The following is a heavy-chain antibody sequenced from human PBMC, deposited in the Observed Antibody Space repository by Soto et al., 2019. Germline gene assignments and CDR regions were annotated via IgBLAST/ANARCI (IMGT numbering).Heavy chain of an antibody. CDR1: GLMFSAYS. CDR2: ISSTSACT. Sequence: GSLRLSLVASGLMFSAYSMTWVRQVPGPGLEWVSSISSTSACTYYADSAKVRFTIATDNAKNTLYLQMNSLRAEDTAVYYCANDPIAYYDSWSGFEGALNWFYPWAQGTLVTVS. V-gene: IGHV3-23*01. J-gene: IGHJ5*02. D-gene: IGHD3-3*01. CDR3: ANDPIAYYDSWSGFEGALNWFYP.